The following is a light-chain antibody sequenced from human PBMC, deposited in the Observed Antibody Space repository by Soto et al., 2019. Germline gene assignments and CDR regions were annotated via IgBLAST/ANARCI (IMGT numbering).Light chain of an antibody. CDR1: QNVSRF. CDR2: DAS. V-gene: IGKV3-11*01. Sequence: EIVLTQSPATLSLSPGERATLSCRASQNVSRFLAWYQRRPGQAPRLLIYDASNRASDIPARLSGSGSGTDFTLTISSLEPEDSAVYYCQQRSNWPPLTFGGGTKVAIK. CDR3: QQRSNWPPLT. J-gene: IGKJ4*01.